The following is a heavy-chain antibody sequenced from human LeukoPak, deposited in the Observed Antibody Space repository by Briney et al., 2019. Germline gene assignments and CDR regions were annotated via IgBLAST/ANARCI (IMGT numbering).Heavy chain of an antibody. V-gene: IGHV3-30*01. CDR1: GFTFNSYG. J-gene: IGHJ6*02. CDR3: AREVGGSGRMDV. D-gene: IGHD2-15*01. CDR2: VSFDGGGK. Sequence: GRPLRLSCAASGFTFNSYGMHWVRQAPGKGLEWVAVVSFDGGGKYYADSVKGRFTISRDNSKSTVYLQMNSLRHEDTAVYYCAREVGGSGRMDVWGQGTTVTVSS.